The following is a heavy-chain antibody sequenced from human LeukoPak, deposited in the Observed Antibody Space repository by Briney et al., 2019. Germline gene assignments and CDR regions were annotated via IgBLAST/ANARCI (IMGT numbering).Heavy chain of an antibody. J-gene: IGHJ4*02. CDR1: GGSISSSSYY. CDR2: IYYSGST. Sequence: PSETLSLTCTVSGGSISSSSYYWGWIRQPPGTGLEWIGSIYYSGSTYYNPSLKSRVTISVDTSKNQFSLKLSSVTAADTAVYYCARMGSGWRETDYWGQGTLVTVSS. D-gene: IGHD6-19*01. V-gene: IGHV4-39*01. CDR3: ARMGSGWRETDY.